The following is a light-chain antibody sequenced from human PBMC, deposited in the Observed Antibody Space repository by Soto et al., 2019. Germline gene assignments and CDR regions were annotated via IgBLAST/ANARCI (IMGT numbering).Light chain of an antibody. J-gene: IGLJ2*01. CDR3: HVWDISGEQVV. CDR1: NIGSKS. V-gene: IGLV3-21*02. Sequence: SYELTQPPSVSVAPGQTATVTCGADNIGSKSVHWYQKKPGQAPLLVVFDDSDRPPGIPARFSAFNSGNTATLTINRVEDGDEADYYCHVWDISGEQVVFGGGTQLTV. CDR2: DDS.